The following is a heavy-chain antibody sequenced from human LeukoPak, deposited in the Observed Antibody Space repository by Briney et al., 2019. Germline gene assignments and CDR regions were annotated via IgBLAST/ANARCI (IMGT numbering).Heavy chain of an antibody. CDR1: GYTFTSYG. V-gene: IGHV1-18*01. Sequence: ASVKVSCKASGYTFTSYGISWARQAPGQGLEWMGWISAYNGNTNYAQKLQGRVTMTTDTSTSTAYMELRSLRSDDTAVYYCARDFLRGWMTYYWGQGALVTVSS. J-gene: IGHJ4*02. D-gene: IGHD2-2*03. CDR3: ARDFLRGWMTYY. CDR2: ISAYNGNT.